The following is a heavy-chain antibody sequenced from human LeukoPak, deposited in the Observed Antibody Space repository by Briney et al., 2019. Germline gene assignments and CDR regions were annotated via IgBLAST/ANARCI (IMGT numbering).Heavy chain of an antibody. Sequence: ASVKVPCKASGYSFTSNYIHWVRQAPGQGLEWMGMIYPRDGSTNYAQKFQGRVTITADESTSTAYMELCSLRSEDTAVYYCSRQVSGYENYFDYWGQGTLVAVSS. V-gene: IGHV1-46*01. CDR2: IYPRDGST. CDR1: GYSFTSNY. J-gene: IGHJ4*02. D-gene: IGHD5-12*01. CDR3: SRQVSGYENYFDY.